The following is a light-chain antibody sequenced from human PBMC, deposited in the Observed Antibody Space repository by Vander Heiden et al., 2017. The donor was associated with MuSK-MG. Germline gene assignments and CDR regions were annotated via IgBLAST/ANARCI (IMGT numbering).Light chain of an antibody. CDR2: DAS. CDR1: QSASSY. V-gene: IGKV3-11*01. Sequence: EIVLTQSPATLSLSPGERATLSCRASQSASSYLAWYQQKPGQAPRLLIYDASNRANGIPDRFSGSGSGTDFTLTSSSREPEDFAVYYVQQRNNLWTFGQGTKMEIK. J-gene: IGKJ1*01. CDR3: QQRNNLWT.